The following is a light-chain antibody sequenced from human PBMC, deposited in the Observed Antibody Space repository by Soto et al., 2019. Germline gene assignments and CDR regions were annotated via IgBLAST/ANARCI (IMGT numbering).Light chain of an antibody. CDR2: DVS. Sequence: QSALTQPASVSGSPGQSITISCTGTSSDVGGYNYVSWYQQHPGKAPKLMIYDVSNRPSGVSNRFSGSKSGNTASLTISGLQAEDEADYSSSYTSSSTRVFGTGTKVTVL. CDR1: SSDVGGYNY. J-gene: IGLJ1*01. V-gene: IGLV2-14*01. CDR3: SSYTSSSTRV.